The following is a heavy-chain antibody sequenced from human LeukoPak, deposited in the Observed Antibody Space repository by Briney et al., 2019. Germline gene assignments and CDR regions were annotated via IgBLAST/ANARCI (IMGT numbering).Heavy chain of an antibody. CDR2: IYSGGST. Sequence: GGSLRLSCAASGFSVSDKYMTWVRQAPGKGLEWLSIIYSGGSTFYADSVKGRFSISRDTSKNTVYLEMNSLRLDDTAVYYCARGPHGLQLWHYFDYWGLGTLVTVSS. CDR1: GFSVSDKY. J-gene: IGHJ4*02. V-gene: IGHV3-66*02. CDR3: ARGPHGLQLWHYFDY. D-gene: IGHD5-18*01.